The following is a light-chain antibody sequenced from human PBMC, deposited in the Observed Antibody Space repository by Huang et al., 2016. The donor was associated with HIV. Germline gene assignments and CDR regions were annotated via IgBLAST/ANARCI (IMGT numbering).Light chain of an antibody. V-gene: IGKV3-15*01. CDR1: QIVSSH. Sequence: ETVMTQSPVTLSVSPGDRASPSCSSSQIVSSHLAWYQQKPGHAPRRLIYAASTRAAGGPARFSGSGAGREVTLTISTLQSEDSAVYYCQQYNDFRSTFGPGTRVETK. CDR2: AAS. CDR3: QQYNDFRST. J-gene: IGKJ3*01.